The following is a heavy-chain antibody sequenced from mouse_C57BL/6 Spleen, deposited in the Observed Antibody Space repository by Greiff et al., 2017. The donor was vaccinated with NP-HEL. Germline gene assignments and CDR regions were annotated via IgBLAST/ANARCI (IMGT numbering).Heavy chain of an antibody. V-gene: IGHV5-4*03. J-gene: IGHJ2*01. CDR2: ISDGGSYT. D-gene: IGHD3-2*01. CDR3: ARQDNFDY. Sequence: EVKLVESGGGLVKPGGSLKLSCAASGFTFSSYAMSWVRQTPVKRLEWVATISDGGSYTYYPDNVKGRFTISRDNAKNNLYLQMSHLKSEDTAMYYCARQDNFDYWGQGTTLTVSS. CDR1: GFTFSSYA.